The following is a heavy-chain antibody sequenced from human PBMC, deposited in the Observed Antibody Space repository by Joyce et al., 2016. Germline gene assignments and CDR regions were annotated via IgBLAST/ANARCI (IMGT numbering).Heavy chain of an antibody. CDR2: VYHSGST. J-gene: IGHJ6*02. V-gene: IGHV4-38-2*02. D-gene: IGHD1-1*01. CDR1: GYSISTGYY. CDR3: SRDSRGPGTYYGLDV. Sequence: QVQLQESGPGLVKPSETLSITCDVSGYSISTGYYWAWIRQPPGKGLQWIVSVYHSGSTYYNPSLKSRVSISVDRSKNQISLKLMSVTASDTAVYYCSRDSRGPGTYYGLDVWGQGTSVTVSS.